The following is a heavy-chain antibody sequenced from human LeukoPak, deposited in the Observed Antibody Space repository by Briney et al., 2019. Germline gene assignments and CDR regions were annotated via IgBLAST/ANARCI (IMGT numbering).Heavy chain of an antibody. CDR2: INHSGST. V-gene: IGHV4-34*01. Sequence: SETLSLTCAVYGGSFSGYYWSWIRQPPGKGLEWIGEINHSGSTNYNPSLKSRVTISVDTSKNQFSLKLSSVTAADTAVYYCARLRNSSGHFYFYYFDYWGQGTLVTVSS. J-gene: IGHJ4*02. CDR3: ARLRNSSGHFYFYYFDY. D-gene: IGHD3-22*01. CDR1: GGSFSGYY.